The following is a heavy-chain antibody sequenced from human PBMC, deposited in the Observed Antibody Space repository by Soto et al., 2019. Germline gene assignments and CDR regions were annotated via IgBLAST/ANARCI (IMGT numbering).Heavy chain of an antibody. V-gene: IGHV1-69*13. Sequence: SVKVSCKASGGTFSSYAISWVRQAPGHGLEWMGGVIPIFGTANYAQKFQGRVTITADESTSTAYMELSSLRSEDTAVYYCARDRFEDNWNDVYFDYWGQGTLVTVSS. CDR2: VIPIFGTA. CDR1: GGTFSSYA. J-gene: IGHJ4*02. D-gene: IGHD1-20*01. CDR3: ARDRFEDNWNDVYFDY.